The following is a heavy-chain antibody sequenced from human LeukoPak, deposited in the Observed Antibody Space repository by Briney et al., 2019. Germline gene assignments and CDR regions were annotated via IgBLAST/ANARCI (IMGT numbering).Heavy chain of an antibody. Sequence: ASETLSLTCAVYGGSFSGYYWSWIRQPPGKGLEWIGEINHSGSTYYNPSLKSRVTISVDTSKNQFSLKLSSVTAADTAVYYCARHGWDPYFDWLFETAGYYFDYWGQGTLVTVSS. D-gene: IGHD3-9*01. CDR2: INHSGST. CDR3: ARHGWDPYFDWLFETAGYYFDY. J-gene: IGHJ4*02. V-gene: IGHV4-34*01. CDR1: GGSFSGYY.